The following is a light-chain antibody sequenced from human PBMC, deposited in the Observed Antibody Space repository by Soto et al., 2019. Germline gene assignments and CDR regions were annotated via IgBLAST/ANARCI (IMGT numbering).Light chain of an antibody. J-gene: IGKJ4*01. CDR3: QQTYSNFLS. V-gene: IGKV1-39*01. Sequence: DIQLTQSPSSLSASVGDSVTITCRASQNIHTYLHWFQVKQGKGPKILISSASTLQSGVPSRFSGGGSGTDFTLTISSLQPEDVATYYCQQTYSNFLSFGGGTKLEI. CDR1: QNIHTY. CDR2: SAS.